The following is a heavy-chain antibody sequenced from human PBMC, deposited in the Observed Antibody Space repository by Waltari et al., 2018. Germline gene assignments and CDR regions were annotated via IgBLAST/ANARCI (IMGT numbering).Heavy chain of an antibody. Sequence: QVQLVQSGAAVKKPGSSVKVSCKASGGTFSSYAISWVRQAPGQGLEWMGGIIPMLGIANYAQKFQGRVTITADKSTSTAYMELSSLRSEDTAVYYCASSIEWLRKFDYWGQGTLVTVSS. V-gene: IGHV1-69*10. CDR2: IIPMLGIA. J-gene: IGHJ4*02. CDR3: ASSIEWLRKFDY. D-gene: IGHD5-12*01. CDR1: GGTFSSYA.